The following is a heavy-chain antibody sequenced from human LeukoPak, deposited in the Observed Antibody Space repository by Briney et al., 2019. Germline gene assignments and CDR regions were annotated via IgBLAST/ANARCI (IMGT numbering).Heavy chain of an antibody. Sequence: GGSLRLSCAASGFTFSNYAMNWVRQAPGKGLEWVSAISGSGGNTYYADSVKGRFTISRDNSKNTLYLQMNSLRAEDTAVYYCAKVPRGAGTPSGYWGQGTLVTGSS. J-gene: IGHJ4*02. D-gene: IGHD3-3*01. CDR3: AKVPRGAGTPSGY. CDR2: ISGSGGNT. V-gene: IGHV3-23*01. CDR1: GFTFSNYA.